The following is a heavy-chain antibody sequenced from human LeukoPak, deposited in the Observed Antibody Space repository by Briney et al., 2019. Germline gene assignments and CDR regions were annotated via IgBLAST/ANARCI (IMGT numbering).Heavy chain of an antibody. CDR3: AKSRDCSGGSCYHPDY. CDR1: GFTFSSYA. J-gene: IGHJ4*02. CDR2: ISSSGGST. V-gene: IGHV3-23*01. D-gene: IGHD2-15*01. Sequence: GGSLRLSCAASGFTFSSYAMSWVRQAPGKGLEWVSAISSSGGSTYYADSVKGRFTISRDNSKNTLYLQMNSLSAEDTAVYYCAKSRDCSGGSCYHPDYWSQGTLVTVSS.